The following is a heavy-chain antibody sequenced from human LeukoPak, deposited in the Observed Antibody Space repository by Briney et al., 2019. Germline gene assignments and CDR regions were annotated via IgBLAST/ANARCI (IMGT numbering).Heavy chain of an antibody. Sequence: GGSLRLSCAASGFIFSSYNMNWVRQAPGKGLEWVSYISSSSSTIYYADSVKGRFTISRDNAKNPLYLQMNSLRAEDTAVYYCARAGFTFSDYFGSFFDYWGQGTLVTVSS. D-gene: IGHD3-10*01. V-gene: IGHV3-48*01. J-gene: IGHJ4*02. CDR1: GFIFSSYN. CDR2: ISSSSSTI. CDR3: ARAGFTFSDYFGSFFDY.